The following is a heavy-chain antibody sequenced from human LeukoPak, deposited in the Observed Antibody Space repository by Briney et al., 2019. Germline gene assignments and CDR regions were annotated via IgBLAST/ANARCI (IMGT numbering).Heavy chain of an antibody. CDR2: ISAYNGNT. J-gene: IGHJ6*03. CDR1: GYTFTSYG. D-gene: IGHD2-2*01. CDR3: ARVVVVVPALSYYYYMDV. V-gene: IGHV1-18*01. Sequence: ASVKVSCKASGYTFTSYGISWVRQAPGQGLEWMGWISAYNGNTNYAQKLQGRVTMTTDTSTSTAYMELRSLRSDDTVVYYCARVVVVVPALSYYYYMDVWGKGTTVTVSS.